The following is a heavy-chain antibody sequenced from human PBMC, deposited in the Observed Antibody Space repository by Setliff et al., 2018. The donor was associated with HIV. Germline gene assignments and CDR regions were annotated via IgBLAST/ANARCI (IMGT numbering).Heavy chain of an antibody. J-gene: IGHJ4*02. Sequence: GGSLRLSCSASGFTFSSFTLAWVRQAPGKGLEWVSSLSTNVEYMSYAESVKGRFTISRDNSKNMLYLQMNSLRTEDTAVYYCTKPTTVVTSYYFDSWGQGTLVTVSS. CDR3: TKPTTVVTSYYFDS. CDR2: LSTNVEYM. CDR1: GFTFSSFT. D-gene: IGHD4-17*01. V-gene: IGHV3-64*04.